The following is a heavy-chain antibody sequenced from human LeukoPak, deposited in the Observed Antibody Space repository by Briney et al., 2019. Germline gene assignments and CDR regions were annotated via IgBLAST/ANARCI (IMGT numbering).Heavy chain of an antibody. CDR3: AKEGPDYYDNTGYYDY. J-gene: IGHJ4*02. CDR2: IRYDGSNK. Sequence: PGGSLRLSCGASGFTFSSYGMHWVRQAPGKGLEWVTFIRYDGSNKYYADSVKGRFTISRDNSKNMLYLQMNSLRAEDTAVYYCAKEGPDYYDNTGYYDYWGQGTLVTVSS. CDR1: GFTFSSYG. D-gene: IGHD3-22*01. V-gene: IGHV3-30*02.